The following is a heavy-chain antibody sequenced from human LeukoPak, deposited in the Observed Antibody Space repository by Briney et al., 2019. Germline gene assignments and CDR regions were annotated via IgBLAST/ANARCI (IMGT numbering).Heavy chain of an antibody. Sequence: GGSLRLSCAASGFTFSSYAMSWVRQAPGKGLEWVSAISGSGGSTYYADSVKGRFTISRDNSKNTLYLQMNSLRAEDTAVYYCAKDRRGGAAAGNIWFDPWGQGTLVTVSS. CDR1: GFTFSSYA. D-gene: IGHD6-13*01. CDR3: AKDRRGGAAAGNIWFDP. V-gene: IGHV3-23*01. CDR2: ISGSGGST. J-gene: IGHJ5*02.